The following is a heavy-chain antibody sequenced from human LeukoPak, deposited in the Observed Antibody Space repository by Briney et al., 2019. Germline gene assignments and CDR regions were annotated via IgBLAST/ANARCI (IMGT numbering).Heavy chain of an antibody. J-gene: IGHJ6*03. CDR1: GGSISSYY. CDR3: ARDRREGYYYYMYV. Sequence: SETLSLTCTVSGGSISSYYWSWIRQPPGKGLEWIGYIYYSGSTNYNPSLKSRVTISVDTSKNQFSLKLSSVTAADTAVYYCARDRREGYYYYMYVWGKGTTVTVSS. CDR2: IYYSGST. V-gene: IGHV4-59*01.